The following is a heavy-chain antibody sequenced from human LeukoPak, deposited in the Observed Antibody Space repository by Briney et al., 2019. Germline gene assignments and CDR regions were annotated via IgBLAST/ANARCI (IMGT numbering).Heavy chain of an antibody. CDR1: GFTFTTYG. D-gene: IGHD6-19*01. V-gene: IGHV3-30*02. J-gene: IGHJ6*03. Sequence: GGSLRLSCAASGFTFTTYGMHWVRQAPGKGLEWVAFIRYDGSNKYYADSVKGRFTISRDNSKNTLYLQMNSLRAEDTAVYYCAKDGSSGWYWGGYYYYMDVWGKGTTVTISS. CDR2: IRYDGSNK. CDR3: AKDGSSGWYWGGYYYYMDV.